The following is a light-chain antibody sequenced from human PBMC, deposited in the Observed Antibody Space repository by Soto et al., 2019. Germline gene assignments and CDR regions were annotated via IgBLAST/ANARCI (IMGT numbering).Light chain of an antibody. J-gene: IGLJ2*01. Sequence: QPVLTQPPSASGTPGQGVTISCSGSSSSFGTNYVYWYQQISGTAPKLLIYRNHQRPSGVPDRFSGSKSGTSASRAIRGLRSDDEGDYYCATWDDSLSGPVVFGGGPTLTVL. CDR3: ATWDDSLSGPVV. CDR1: SSSFGTNY. CDR2: RNH. V-gene: IGLV1-47*01.